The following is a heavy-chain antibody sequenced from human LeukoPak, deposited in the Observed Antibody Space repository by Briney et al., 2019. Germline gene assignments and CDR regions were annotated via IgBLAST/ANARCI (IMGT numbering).Heavy chain of an antibody. CDR1: GFTFDDYA. J-gene: IGHJ3*02. Sequence: GRSLRLSCAASGFTFDDYAMHWVRQAPGKGLEWVSGISWNSGSIGCADSVKGRFTISRDNAKNSLYLQMNSLRAEDTALYYCAKDTFGAMDAFDIWGQGTMVTVSS. CDR2: ISWNSGSI. D-gene: IGHD3-3*01. V-gene: IGHV3-9*01. CDR3: AKDTFGAMDAFDI.